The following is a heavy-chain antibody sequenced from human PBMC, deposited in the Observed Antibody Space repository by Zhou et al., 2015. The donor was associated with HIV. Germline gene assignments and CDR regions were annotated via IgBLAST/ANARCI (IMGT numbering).Heavy chain of an antibody. D-gene: IGHD5-12*01. V-gene: IGHV1-69*12. J-gene: IGHJ4*02. CDR1: GGTFSSYA. CDR3: AREGNIVATIRGGGYDY. CDR2: IIPIFGTA. Sequence: QVQLVQSGAEVKKPGSSVKVSCKASGGTFSSYAISWVRQAPGQGLEWMGGIIPIFGTANYAQKFQGRVTITADESTSTAYMELSSLRSEDTAVYYCAREGNIVATIRGGGYDYWGQGTLVTVSS.